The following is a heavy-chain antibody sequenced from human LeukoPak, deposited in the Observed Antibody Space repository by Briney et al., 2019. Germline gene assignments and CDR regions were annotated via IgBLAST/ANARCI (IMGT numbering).Heavy chain of an antibody. Sequence: ETSETLSLTCTVSGGSISSYYWSWIRQPPGKGLEWIGYICYSGSTNYNPSLKSRVTISVDTSKNQFSLKLSSVTAADTAVYYCAGLLVVPAARTMWFDPWGQGTLVTVSS. V-gene: IGHV4-59*08. D-gene: IGHD2-2*01. CDR2: ICYSGST. CDR1: GGSISSYY. CDR3: AGLLVVPAARTMWFDP. J-gene: IGHJ5*02.